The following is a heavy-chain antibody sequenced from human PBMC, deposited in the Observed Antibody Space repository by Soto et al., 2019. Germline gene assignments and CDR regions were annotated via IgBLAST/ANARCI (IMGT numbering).Heavy chain of an antibody. Sequence: GGSLRLSCAASGFTFSSYAMSWVRQAPGKGLEWVSAISGSGGSTYYADSVKGRFTISRDNSKNTLYLQMNSLRAEDTAVYYYANARFFERADHQCIGFDSWGQGTLVTVSS. CDR2: ISGSGGST. J-gene: IGHJ5*01. CDR3: ANARFFERADHQCIGFDS. D-gene: IGHD3-3*01. V-gene: IGHV3-23*01. CDR1: GFTFSSYA.